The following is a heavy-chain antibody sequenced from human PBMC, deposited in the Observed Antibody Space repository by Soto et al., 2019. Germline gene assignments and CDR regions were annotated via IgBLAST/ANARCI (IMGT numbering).Heavy chain of an antibody. V-gene: IGHV4-59*01. CDR1: GGSIRSYY. J-gene: IGHJ4*02. Sequence: SETLSLTCSVSGGSIRSYYWSWIRQPPGKGLEWIGYIYYSGSTNYNPSLKSRLTISLDTSKNQFSLKLSSVTAADTAVYYCARNSGSYFIGPYFDYWGQATLVTVSS. CDR2: IYYSGST. D-gene: IGHD1-26*01. CDR3: ARNSGSYFIGPYFDY.